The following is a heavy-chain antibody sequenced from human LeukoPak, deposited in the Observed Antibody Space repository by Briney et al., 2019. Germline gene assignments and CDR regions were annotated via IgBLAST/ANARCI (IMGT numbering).Heavy chain of an antibody. Sequence: SETLSLTCTVSGGSVSSGSYYWSWIRQPPGKGLEWIGSIYYSGSTYYNPSLKSRVTISVDTSKNQFSLKLSSVTAADTAVYYCARQGLGRGYSGYDQRRLDYWGQGTLVTVSS. D-gene: IGHD5-12*01. CDR2: IYYSGST. J-gene: IGHJ4*02. CDR1: GGSVSSGSYY. CDR3: ARQGLGRGYSGYDQRRLDY. V-gene: IGHV4-39*01.